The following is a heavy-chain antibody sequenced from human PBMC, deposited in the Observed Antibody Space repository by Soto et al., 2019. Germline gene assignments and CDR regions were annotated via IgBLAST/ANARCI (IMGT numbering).Heavy chain of an antibody. CDR2: IYYSGST. CDR3: ARSSPVVTAP. V-gene: IGHV4-31*03. Sequence: PSQTLSLTCTVSADSISSGGYYCSCIRQHPGKGLEWIGYIYYSGSTYYNPALKSRISISVDTSKNQFSLKLSSVTAADTDVYYCARSSPVVTAPWGQGTLVTVSS. J-gene: IGHJ5*02. D-gene: IGHD2-21*02. CDR1: ADSISSGGYY.